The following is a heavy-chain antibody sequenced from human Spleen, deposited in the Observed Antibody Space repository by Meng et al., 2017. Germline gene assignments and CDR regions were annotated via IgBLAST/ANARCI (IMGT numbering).Heavy chain of an antibody. D-gene: IGHD3-10*01. CDR2: ISYDGSNK. CDR3: ARVDMVRGFIRAFDI. V-gene: IGHV3-30*01. Sequence: LKISCAASGFTFSSYAMHWVRQAPGKGLEWVAVISYDGSNKYYADSVKGRFTISRDNSKNTLYLQMNSLRAEDTAVYYCARVDMVRGFIRAFDIWGQGTMVTVSS. J-gene: IGHJ3*02. CDR1: GFTFSSYA.